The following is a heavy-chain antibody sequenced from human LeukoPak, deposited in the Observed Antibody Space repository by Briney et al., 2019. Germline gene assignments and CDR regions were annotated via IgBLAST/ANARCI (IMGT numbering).Heavy chain of an antibody. V-gene: IGHV3-23*01. CDR1: EFTFSNYG. J-gene: IGHJ4*02. CDR3: AKDLFYYDSSGYSYFDY. D-gene: IGHD3-22*01. Sequence: GGALRLSCAASEFTFSNYGMSWVRQAPGNGVGGVSGISGSGGSTYYADSVNSRFTISRDNSKNTLYLQMNSLRAEDTAVYYCAKDLFYYDSSGYSYFDYWGQGTLVTVSS. CDR2: ISGSGGST.